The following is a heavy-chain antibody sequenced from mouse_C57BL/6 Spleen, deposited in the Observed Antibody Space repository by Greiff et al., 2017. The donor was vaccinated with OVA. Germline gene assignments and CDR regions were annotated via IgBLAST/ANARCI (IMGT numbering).Heavy chain of an antibody. CDR2: IDPNSGGT. D-gene: IGHD2-1*01. CDR1: GYTFTSYW. CDR3: ARSDYGNYVGMDY. V-gene: IGHV1-72*01. J-gene: IGHJ4*01. Sequence: VQLQQPGAELVKPGASVKLSCKASGYTFTSYWMHWVKQRPGRGLEWSGRIDPNSGGTKYNEKFKSKATLTVDKPSSSASMQLSSLTSEDSAVYYCARSDYGNYVGMDYWGQGTSVTVSS.